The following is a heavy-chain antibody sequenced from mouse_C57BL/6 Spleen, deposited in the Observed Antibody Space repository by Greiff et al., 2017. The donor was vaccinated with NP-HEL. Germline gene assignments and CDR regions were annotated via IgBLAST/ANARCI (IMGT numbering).Heavy chain of an antibody. V-gene: IGHV1-52*01. CDR3: AYGYDSFDY. CDR2: IDPSDSDT. CDR1: GYTFTSYW. D-gene: IGHD2-2*01. J-gene: IGHJ2*01. Sequence: QVQLQQPGAELVRPGSSVKLSCKASGYTFTSYWMHWVKQRPIQGLEWIGNIDPSDSDTHYNQKFKDKATLTVDKSSSTAYMQLSSLTSEDSAVYYCAYGYDSFDYWGQGTTLTVSS.